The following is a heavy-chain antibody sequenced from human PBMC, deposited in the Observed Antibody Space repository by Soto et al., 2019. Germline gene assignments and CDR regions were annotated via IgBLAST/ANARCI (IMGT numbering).Heavy chain of an antibody. CDR3: ARGLRLVYGMDV. V-gene: IGHV4-34*01. CDR2: INHSGRT. D-gene: IGHD5-12*01. J-gene: IGHJ6*02. CDR1: GGSFSGYY. Sequence: SETLSLTCAVYGGSFSGYYWSWIRQPPGKGLEWIGEINHSGRTNYNPSQKSQVTKSVDTSKNQFSLKLSSVTAADTAVYYRARGLRLVYGMDVWGQGTTVTVSS.